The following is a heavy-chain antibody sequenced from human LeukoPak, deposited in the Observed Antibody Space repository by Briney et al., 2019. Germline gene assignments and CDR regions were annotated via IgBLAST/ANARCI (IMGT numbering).Heavy chain of an antibody. J-gene: IGHJ4*02. CDR3: ARDSSPIVRGVITQQDY. V-gene: IGHV3-53*01. CDR2: IYSGGST. Sequence: GGSLRLSCAASGFTVSSNYMSWVRQAPGKGLEWVSVIYSGGSTYYADSVKGRFTISRDNSKNTLYLQMNSLRAEDTAVYYCARDSSPIVRGVITQQDYWGQGTLVTVSS. CDR1: GFTVSSNY. D-gene: IGHD3-10*01.